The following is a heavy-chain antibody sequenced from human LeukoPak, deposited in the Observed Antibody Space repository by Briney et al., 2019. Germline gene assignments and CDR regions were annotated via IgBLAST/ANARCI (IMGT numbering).Heavy chain of an antibody. D-gene: IGHD2-2*03. J-gene: IGHJ6*02. Sequence: GGSLRLSCAASGFTFSSYGMHWVRQAPGKGLEWVAVISYDGSNKYYADSVKGRFTISRDNSKNTLYLQMNSLRAEDTAVYYCAKVGGYGYCSSTSCQSIYGMDVWGQGTTVTVSS. CDR3: AKVGGYGYCSSTSCQSIYGMDV. CDR1: GFTFSSYG. V-gene: IGHV3-30*18. CDR2: ISYDGSNK.